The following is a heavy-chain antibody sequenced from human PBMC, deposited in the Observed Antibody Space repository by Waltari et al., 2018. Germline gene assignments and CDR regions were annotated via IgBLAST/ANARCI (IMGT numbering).Heavy chain of an antibody. CDR2: INPSGGST. V-gene: IGHV1-46*01. CDR1: GYTFTSYY. D-gene: IGHD2-15*01. CDR3: ARVYGGNPSDAFDI. Sequence: QVQLVQSGAEVKKPEASVKVSCKASGYTFTSYYMHWVRQAPGQGLEWMGIINPSGGSTSYAQNFQGRVTMTRDTSTSTVYRELSSLRSEDTAVDYCARVYGGNPSDAFDIWGQGTMVTVSS. J-gene: IGHJ3*02.